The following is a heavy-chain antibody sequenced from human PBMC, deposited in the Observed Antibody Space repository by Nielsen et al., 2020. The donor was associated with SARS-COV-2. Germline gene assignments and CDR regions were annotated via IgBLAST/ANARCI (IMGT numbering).Heavy chain of an antibody. CDR2: ISYDGSNK. D-gene: IGHD6-19*01. Sequence: GGSLRLSCAASGFTFSSYAMHWVRQAPGKGLEWVAVISYDGSNKYYADSVKGRFTISRDNSKNTLYLQMNSLRAEDTAVYYCARDGSGWYIGYWGQGTLVTVSS. V-gene: IGHV3-30-3*01. CDR1: GFTFSSYA. J-gene: IGHJ4*02. CDR3: ARDGSGWYIGY.